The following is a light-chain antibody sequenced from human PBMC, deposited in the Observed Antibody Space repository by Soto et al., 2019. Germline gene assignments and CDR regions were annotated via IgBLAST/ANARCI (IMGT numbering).Light chain of an antibody. J-gene: IGLJ2*01. CDR1: SSNIGAGYD. CDR2: GNI. V-gene: IGLV1-40*01. CDR3: QSYDSSLSGVV. Sequence: QSVLTQPPSVSGAPGQRVTISCTGSSSNIGAGYDVHWYLQLPGTAPKLLIYGNINRPSGVPDRFSGSKSGTSASLAITGLQDEDEADYYCQSYDSSLSGVVFGGGTKVTVL.